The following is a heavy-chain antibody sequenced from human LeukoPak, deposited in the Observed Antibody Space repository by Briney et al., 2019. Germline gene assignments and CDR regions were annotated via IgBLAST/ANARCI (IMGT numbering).Heavy chain of an antibody. CDR3: GRQGYTASYYFLDY. CDR2: IYTTEAT. J-gene: IGHJ4*02. D-gene: IGHD1-26*01. CDR1: SGSINSYY. V-gene: IGHV4-4*07. Sequence: PSETLSLTCTVSSGSINSYYWGWVRQPPGKGLEWIGRIYTTEATQYNPSLKSRVTMSVDTSTNQFSLNLRSMTAADTAVYYCGRQGYTASYYFLDYWSQGTLVAVS.